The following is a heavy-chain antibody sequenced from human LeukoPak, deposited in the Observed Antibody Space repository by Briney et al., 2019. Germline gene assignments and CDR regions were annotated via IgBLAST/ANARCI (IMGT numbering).Heavy chain of an antibody. CDR1: GFTVSSNY. D-gene: IGHD3-10*01. CDR3: ARVVRGSGSFDY. V-gene: IGHV3-66*01. CDR2: IYSGRST. Sequence: GGSLRLTCAASGFTVSSNYMSWVRQAPGKGLEWVSIIYSGRSTYYADSVKDRFTISRDNSKNALYLQMNSLRAGDTAVYYCARVVRGSGSFDYWGQGTLVTVSS. J-gene: IGHJ4*02.